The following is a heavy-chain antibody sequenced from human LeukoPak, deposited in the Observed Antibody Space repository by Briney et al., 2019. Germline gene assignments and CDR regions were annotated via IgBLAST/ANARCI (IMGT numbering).Heavy chain of an antibody. CDR3: ARALGRRYDFWSAEKNYYYYMDV. J-gene: IGHJ6*03. CDR2: VYATGST. Sequence: SETLSLTCTVSGGSISTGREYWSWIRQPAGKGLEWIGRVYATGSTNYSPSLKSRVTISVDTSKNQFSLKLSSVTAADTAVYYCARALGRRYDFWSAEKNYYYYMDVWGKGTTVTVSS. CDR1: GGSISTGREY. V-gene: IGHV4-61*02. D-gene: IGHD3-3*01.